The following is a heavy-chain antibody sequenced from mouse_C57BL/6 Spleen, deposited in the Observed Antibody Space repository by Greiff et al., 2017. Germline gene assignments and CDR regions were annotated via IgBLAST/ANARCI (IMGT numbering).Heavy chain of an antibody. CDR1: GYSITSGYY. CDR3: ARGGDWDVGFDY. V-gene: IGHV3-6*01. J-gene: IGHJ2*01. D-gene: IGHD4-1*01. Sequence: ESGPGLVKPSQSLSLTCSVTGYSITSGYYWNWIRQFPGNKLEWMGYISYDGSNNYNPSLKNRISITRDTSKNQFFLKLHSVTTEDTATYYCARGGDWDVGFDYWGQGTTLTVSS. CDR2: ISYDGSN.